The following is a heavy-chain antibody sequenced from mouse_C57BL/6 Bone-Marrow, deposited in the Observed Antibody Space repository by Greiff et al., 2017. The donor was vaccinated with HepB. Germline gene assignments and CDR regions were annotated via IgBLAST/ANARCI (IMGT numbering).Heavy chain of an antibody. CDR1: GFNIKDDY. Sequence: EVQLQQSGAELVRPGASVKLSCTASGFNIKDDYMHWVKQRPEQGLEWIGWIDPENGDTEYASKFQGKATITADTSSNTAYLQLSSLTSEDTAVYYCTFLLWQLRGYFDYWGQGTTLTVSS. V-gene: IGHV14-4*01. D-gene: IGHD2-1*01. J-gene: IGHJ2*01. CDR3: TFLLWQLRGYFDY. CDR2: IDPENGDT.